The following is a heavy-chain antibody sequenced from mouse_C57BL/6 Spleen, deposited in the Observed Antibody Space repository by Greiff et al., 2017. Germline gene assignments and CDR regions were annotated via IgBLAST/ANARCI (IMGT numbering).Heavy chain of an antibody. CDR3: ARWDYDYDGNYAMDY. J-gene: IGHJ4*01. Sequence: VKLMESGAELARPGASVKLSCKASGYTFTSYGISWVKQRTGQGLEWIGEIYPRSGNTYYNEKFKGKATLTADKSSSTAYMELRSLTSEDSAVYFCARWDYDYDGNYAMDYWGQGTSVTVSS. CDR1: GYTFTSYG. CDR2: IYPRSGNT. D-gene: IGHD2-4*01. V-gene: IGHV1-81*01.